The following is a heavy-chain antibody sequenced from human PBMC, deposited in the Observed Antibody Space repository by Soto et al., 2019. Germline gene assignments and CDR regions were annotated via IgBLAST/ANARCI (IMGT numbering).Heavy chain of an antibody. J-gene: IGHJ4*02. D-gene: IGHD5-18*01. CDR2: VYYSGST. V-gene: IGHV4-59*08. CDR1: SGSISNYY. CDR3: ARQNRDVDTPLVYFDY. Sequence: PSETLSLTCTVSSGSISNYYWSWIRQPPGKGLEWIGYVYYSGSTNYNPSLKSRVTISVDTSKNQFSLKLSSVTAADTAVYYCARQNRDVDTPLVYFDYWGQGTLVTVSS.